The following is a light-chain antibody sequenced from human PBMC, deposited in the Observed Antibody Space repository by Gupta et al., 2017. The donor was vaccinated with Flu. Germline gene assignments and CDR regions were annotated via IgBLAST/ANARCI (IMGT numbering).Light chain of an antibody. J-gene: IGKJ4*01. CDR1: Y. V-gene: IGKV3-20*01. CDR3: QQYGRSIT. Sequence: YLEWYQQKRCQAPRLIIYDESRRATGITDRFSGSGEGTDFTLTSSRREPEDCAVYYLQQYGRSITFGGGTKVEIK. CDR2: DES.